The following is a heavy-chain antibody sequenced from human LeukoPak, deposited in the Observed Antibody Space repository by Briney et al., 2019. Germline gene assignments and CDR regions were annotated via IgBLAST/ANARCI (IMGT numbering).Heavy chain of an antibody. D-gene: IGHD6-19*01. CDR1: GYTFTNYG. J-gene: IGHJ4*02. Sequence: ASVKVSCKASGYTFTNYGINWVRQAPGQGLEWMGWISAYNGNTNYAQKFQDRVTMTTDTSTSTAYMELTSLRSDDTAVYYCARDRGIAVTDLRYYFDYWGQGTLVIVSS. CDR2: ISAYNGNT. CDR3: ARDRGIAVTDLRYYFDY. V-gene: IGHV1-18*01.